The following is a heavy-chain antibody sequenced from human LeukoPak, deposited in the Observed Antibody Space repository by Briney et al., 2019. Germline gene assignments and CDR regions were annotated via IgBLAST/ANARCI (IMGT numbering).Heavy chain of an antibody. V-gene: IGHV3-21*01. CDR2: ISMTTASI. CDR1: GFSFSSYS. D-gene: IGHD3-22*01. J-gene: IGHJ4*02. CDR3: ARESRDYYDSSGLYLTLLDY. Sequence: AGGSLRLSCAASGFSFSSYSMHWVRQAPGKGLEWVSSISMTTASIFYADSVKGRFTISRDNAKSELYLQMNSLRVEDTAVYYCARESRDYYDSSGLYLTLLDYWGQGTLATVSS.